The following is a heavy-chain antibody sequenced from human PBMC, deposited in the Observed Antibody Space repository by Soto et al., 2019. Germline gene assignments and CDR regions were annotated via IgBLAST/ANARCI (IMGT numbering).Heavy chain of an antibody. J-gene: IGHJ6*03. Sequence: PSETMSLTSTVSGGSISSSGDAWGWIRQPPGKGLEWIGSIYYSGSTYYNPSLKSRVTISVDTSKNQFSLKLSSVTAADTAVYYCARSYYDFWSGYQNYYYYMDVWGKGTTVTVSS. CDR1: GGSISSSGDA. CDR3: ARSYYDFWSGYQNYYYYMDV. V-gene: IGHV4-39*01. CDR2: IYYSGST. D-gene: IGHD3-3*01.